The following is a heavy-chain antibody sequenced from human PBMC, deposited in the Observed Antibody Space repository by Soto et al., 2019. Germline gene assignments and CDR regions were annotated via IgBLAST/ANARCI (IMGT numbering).Heavy chain of an antibody. J-gene: IGHJ4*02. CDR2: IYWHDDK. Sequence: EAGRTLGTPTQTLTLTCTFSGVSLSTTGVGVSWIRQPPGKVLEWLALIYWHDDKRYSPSLKSRLTITKDTSKNQVVLTMTNMDPVDTATYYCTHRGGATVGLYYFDYWGQGALVTVSS. D-gene: IGHD3-16*01. CDR3: THRGGATVGLYYFDY. CDR1: GVSLSTTGVG. V-gene: IGHV2-5*01.